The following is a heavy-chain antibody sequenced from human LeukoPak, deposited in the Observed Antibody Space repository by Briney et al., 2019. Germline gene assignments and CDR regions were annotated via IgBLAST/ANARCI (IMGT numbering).Heavy chain of an antibody. CDR3: ARDPLRLGELSFPFDP. Sequence: SVKVSCKASGGTFSSYAISWVRQAPGQGLEWMGRIIPIFGTANYAQKSQGRVTITTDESTSTAYMELSSLRSEDTAVYYCARDPLRLGELSFPFDPWGQGTLVTVSS. V-gene: IGHV1-69*05. CDR1: GGTFSSYA. CDR2: IIPIFGTA. J-gene: IGHJ5*02. D-gene: IGHD3-16*02.